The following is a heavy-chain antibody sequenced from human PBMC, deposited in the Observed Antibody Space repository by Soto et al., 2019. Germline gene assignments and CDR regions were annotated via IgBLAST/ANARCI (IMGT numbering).Heavy chain of an antibody. CDR2: IYYSGST. CDR3: ARQWPRGYYGSGSYFYYYYGMDV. CDR1: GGSISSSSYY. V-gene: IGHV4-39*01. D-gene: IGHD3-10*01. J-gene: IGHJ6*02. Sequence: QLQLQESGPGLVKPSETLSLTCTVSGGSISSSSYYWGWIRQPPGKGLEWIGSIYYSGSTYYNPSRKGRVTISVDTSNNQFSLKLSSVTAADTAVYYCARQWPRGYYGSGSYFYYYYGMDVWGQGTTVTVSS.